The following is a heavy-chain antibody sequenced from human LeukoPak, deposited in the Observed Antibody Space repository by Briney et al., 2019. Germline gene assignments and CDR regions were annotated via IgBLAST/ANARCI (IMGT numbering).Heavy chain of an antibody. CDR3: ARGRGGYYDSSGSTRGPYYFDY. CDR2: INHSGST. J-gene: IGHJ4*02. CDR1: GGSFSGYY. Sequence: PSETLSLTCAVYGGSFSGYYWSWIRQPPGKGLEWIGEINHSGSTNYNPSLKSRVTISVDTSKNQFSLKLSSVTAADTAVYYCARGRGGYYDSSGSTRGPYYFDYWGQGTLVTVSS. D-gene: IGHD3-22*01. V-gene: IGHV4-34*01.